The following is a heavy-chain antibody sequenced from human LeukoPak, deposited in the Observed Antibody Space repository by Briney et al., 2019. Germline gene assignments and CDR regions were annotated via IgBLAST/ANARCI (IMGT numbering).Heavy chain of an antibody. Sequence: PGGSLRLSCAASGFTVSSNYMSWVRQAPGKGLEWVSVIYSGGSTYYADSVKGRFTISRDNSKNTLYLQMNSLRAEDTAVYYCARDPGGRYSSSYAGYFDYWGQGTLVTVSS. J-gene: IGHJ4*02. CDR3: ARDPGGRYSSSYAGYFDY. CDR1: GFTVSSNY. V-gene: IGHV3-53*01. CDR2: IYSGGST. D-gene: IGHD6-13*01.